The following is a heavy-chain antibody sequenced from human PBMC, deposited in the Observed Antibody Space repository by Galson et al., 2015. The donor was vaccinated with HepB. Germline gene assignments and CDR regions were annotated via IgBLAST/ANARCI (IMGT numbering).Heavy chain of an antibody. D-gene: IGHD3-9*01. CDR2: IGIERPTT. CDR1: GFMFRRYA. V-gene: IGHV3-23*01. J-gene: IGHJ3*01. Sequence: SLRLSCAASGFMFRRYAMAWVRQAPGKGLEWVSVIGIERPTTFYTDSVRGRFTISRDDSSNTLYLQMNSLRAADTAVYYCAKEFTDFDSVGDAFDVWGQGTMVTVSS. CDR3: AKEFTDFDSVGDAFDV.